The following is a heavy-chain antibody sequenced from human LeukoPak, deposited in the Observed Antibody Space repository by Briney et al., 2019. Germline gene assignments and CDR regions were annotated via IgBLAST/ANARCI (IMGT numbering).Heavy chain of an antibody. V-gene: IGHV4-30-2*01. J-gene: IGHJ5*02. CDR2: IYHSGST. CDR3: ARGAPNWFDP. CDR1: GGSISSGGYS. Sequence: SQTLSLTCAVSGGSISSGGYSWSWIRQPPGKGLEWIGYIYHSGSTYYNPSLKSRVTISVDRSKNQFSLKLSSVTAADTAVYYCARGAPNWFDPWGQGTLVTVSS.